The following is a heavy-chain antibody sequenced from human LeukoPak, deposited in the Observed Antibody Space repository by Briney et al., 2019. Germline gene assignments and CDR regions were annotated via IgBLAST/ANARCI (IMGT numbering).Heavy chain of an antibody. V-gene: IGHV4-59*01. CDR3: ARGRRGYGSGTQAAFDY. J-gene: IGHJ4*02. CDR2: IYYSGST. CDR1: GGSISSYY. D-gene: IGHD3-10*01. Sequence: SETLSLTCTVSGGSISSYYWSWIRQPPGKGLEWIGYIYYSGSTNYNPSLKSRVTISVDTSKNQFSLKLSSVIAADTAVYYCARGRRGYGSGTQAAFDYWGQGTLVTVSS.